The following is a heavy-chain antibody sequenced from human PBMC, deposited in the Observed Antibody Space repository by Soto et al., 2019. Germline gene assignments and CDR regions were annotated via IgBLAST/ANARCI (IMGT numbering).Heavy chain of an antibody. V-gene: IGHV3-9*01. CDR1: GFTFDDYA. CDR3: AKDRARGYSGYDYWGFDY. J-gene: IGHJ4*02. D-gene: IGHD5-12*01. Sequence: GGSLRLSCAASGFTFDDYAMHWVRQAPGKGLEWVSGISWNSGSIGYADSVKGRFTISRDNAKNSLYLQMNSLRAEDTALYYCAKDRARGYSGYDYWGFDYWGQGTLVTVSS. CDR2: ISWNSGSI.